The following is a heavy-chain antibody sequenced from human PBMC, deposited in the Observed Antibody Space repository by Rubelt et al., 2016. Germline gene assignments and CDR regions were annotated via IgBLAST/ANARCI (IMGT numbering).Heavy chain of an antibody. CDR3: ARGWRYYDFWSGYRY. Sequence: VSGGSISSYYWSWIRQPPGKGLEWIGYIYYSGSTNYNPSLKSRVTISVDTSKNQFSLKLSSVTAADTAVYYCARGWRYYDFWSGYRYWGQGTLVTVSS. CDR2: IYYSGST. CDR1: GGSISSYY. J-gene: IGHJ4*02. D-gene: IGHD3-3*01. V-gene: IGHV4-59*12.